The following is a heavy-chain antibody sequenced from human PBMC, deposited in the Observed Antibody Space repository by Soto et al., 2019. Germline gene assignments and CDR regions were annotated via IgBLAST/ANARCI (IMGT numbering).Heavy chain of an antibody. CDR1: GGSISSNNW. Sequence: SETLSLTCAVSGGSISSNNWWTWVRQPPGKGLEWVGEIFHDGRTNYNAGLRSRATISVDRPRNKLSLTLISVTAADTAVYYCARDYDGFDYWGQGTPVTVSS. CDR3: ARDYDGFDY. D-gene: IGHD3-22*01. V-gene: IGHV4-4*02. J-gene: IGHJ4*02. CDR2: IFHDGRT.